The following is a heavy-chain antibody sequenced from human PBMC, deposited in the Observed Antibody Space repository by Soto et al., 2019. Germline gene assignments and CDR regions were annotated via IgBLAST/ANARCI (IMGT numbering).Heavy chain of an antibody. Sequence: SETLSLTCTVSGGSISSYYWIRIRQPPGKGLEWIGYIYYSGSTNYNPSLKSRVTISVDTSKNQFSLKLSSVTAADTAVYYCARLVATDTYYYYYYMDVWGKGTTVTVSS. CDR2: IYYSGST. CDR1: GGSISSYY. J-gene: IGHJ6*03. V-gene: IGHV4-59*08. CDR3: ARLVATDTYYYYYYMDV. D-gene: IGHD5-12*01.